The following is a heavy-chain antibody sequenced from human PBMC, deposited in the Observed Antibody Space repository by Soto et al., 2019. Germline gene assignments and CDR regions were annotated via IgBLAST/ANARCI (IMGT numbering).Heavy chain of an antibody. D-gene: IGHD6-19*01. V-gene: IGHV1-69*12. CDR3: ARTYSSGWSRAGMDV. Sequence: QVQLVQSGAEVKKPGSSVKVSCKASGGTFSSYAISWVRQAPGQGLEWMGGIIPVFGTANYAQKFQGRFTITADESTSTAYMVLSSLRSEDTAVYYCARTYSSGWSRAGMDVWGQGTTVTVSS. CDR2: IIPVFGTA. J-gene: IGHJ6*02. CDR1: GGTFSSYA.